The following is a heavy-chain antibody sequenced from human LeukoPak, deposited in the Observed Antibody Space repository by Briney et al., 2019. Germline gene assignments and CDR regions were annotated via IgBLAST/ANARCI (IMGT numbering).Heavy chain of an antibody. D-gene: IGHD2-2*01. CDR2: MNPNSGNT. V-gene: IGHV1-8*01. J-gene: IGHJ5*02. CDR3: AREDCSSTSCKKDNWFDP. Sequence: ASVKVSCKASGYTFTSYDINWVRQATGQGLEWMGWMNPNSGNTGYAQKFQGRVTMTRNTSISTAYMELSSLRSEDTAVYYCAREDCSSTSCKKDNWFDPWGQGTLVTVSS. CDR1: GYTFTSYD.